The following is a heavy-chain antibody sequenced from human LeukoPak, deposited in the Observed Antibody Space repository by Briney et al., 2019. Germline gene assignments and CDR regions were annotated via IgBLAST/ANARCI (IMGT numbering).Heavy chain of an antibody. CDR2: ISSSSSYI. Sequence: GGSLRLSCAASGFTFSSYSMNWVRQAPGKGLEWVSSISSSSSYIYYADSVKGRFTISRDNAKNSLYLQMNSLRAEDTAVYYCARDGRQWLVQHYFDYLGQGTLVTVSS. J-gene: IGHJ4*02. CDR1: GFTFSSYS. V-gene: IGHV3-21*01. CDR3: ARDGRQWLVQHYFDY. D-gene: IGHD6-19*01.